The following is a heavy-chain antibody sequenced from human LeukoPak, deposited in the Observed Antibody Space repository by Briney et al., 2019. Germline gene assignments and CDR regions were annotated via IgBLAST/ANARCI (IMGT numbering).Heavy chain of an antibody. J-gene: IGHJ4*02. Sequence: GGSLRLSCAASGFTFSDYYMSWIRQAPGKGLEWVSYISSSGSTIYYADSVKGRFTISRDNAKNSLYLQMNSLRAEDTAVYYCARDVRSSGIFGVVGYYFDYWGQGTLVTVSS. CDR3: ARDVRSSGIFGVVGYYFDY. CDR1: GFTFSDYY. V-gene: IGHV3-11*04. CDR2: ISSSGSTI. D-gene: IGHD3-3*01.